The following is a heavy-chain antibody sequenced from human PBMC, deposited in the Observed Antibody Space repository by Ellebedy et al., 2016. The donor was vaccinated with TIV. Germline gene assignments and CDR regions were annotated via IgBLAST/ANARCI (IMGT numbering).Heavy chain of an antibody. Sequence: SVKVSXXASGGTFSSYAISWVRQAPGQGLEWMGRIIPILGIANYAQKFQGRVTMTRDTSISTAYMELSRLRSDDTAVYYCARDTAGMLTFDYWGQGTLVTVSS. V-gene: IGHV1-69*04. CDR1: GGTFSSYA. CDR2: IIPILGIA. J-gene: IGHJ4*02. CDR3: ARDTAGMLTFDY. D-gene: IGHD2-2*01.